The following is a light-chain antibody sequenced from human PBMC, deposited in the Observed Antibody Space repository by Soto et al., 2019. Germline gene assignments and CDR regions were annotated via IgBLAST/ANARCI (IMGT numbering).Light chain of an antibody. CDR2: AAT. V-gene: IGKV1-16*02. J-gene: IGKJ4*01. CDR1: QVIHNY. Sequence: DIQMTQSPSSLSASLGDRITITCRASQVIHNYLAWFQQKPGKAPRSLIYAATHLQSGDPSKFSGSGSGTDFALTISSLQPEDFATYCCQQYSDFPRSFGGGTKVEI. CDR3: QQYSDFPRS.